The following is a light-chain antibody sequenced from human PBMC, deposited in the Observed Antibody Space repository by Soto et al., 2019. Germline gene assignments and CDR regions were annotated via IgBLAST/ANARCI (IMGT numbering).Light chain of an antibody. V-gene: IGKV1-16*01. CDR3: QQFSSYPLT. CDR2: DAS. CDR1: QNINNY. J-gene: IGKJ4*01. Sequence: DIRMTQSPSSLSASVGAVVTITCQASQNINNYLAWYQQKPGQAPKLLIYDASNRATGIPDRFSAGGSGTDFTLTINRLEPEDFAMYYCQQFSSYPLTFGRGTKVDIK.